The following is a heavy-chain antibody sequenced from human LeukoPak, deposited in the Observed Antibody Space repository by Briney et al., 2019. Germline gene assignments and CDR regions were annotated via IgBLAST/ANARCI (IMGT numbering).Heavy chain of an antibody. CDR1: GGTFSSYA. D-gene: IGHD6-13*01. CDR3: ARDSSSSWPPSAFDI. J-gene: IGHJ3*02. CDR2: IIPIFGIA. Sequence: VASVKVSCKASGGTFSSYAISWVRQAPGQGLEWMGGIIPIFGIANYAQKFQGRVTITADESTSTAYMELSSLRSEDTAVYYCARDSSSSWPPSAFDIWGQGTMVTVSS. V-gene: IGHV1-69*13.